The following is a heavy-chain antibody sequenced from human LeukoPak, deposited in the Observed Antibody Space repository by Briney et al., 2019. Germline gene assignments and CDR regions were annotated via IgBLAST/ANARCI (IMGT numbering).Heavy chain of an antibody. CDR1: GGPFSGHY. J-gene: IGHJ4*02. D-gene: IGHD2-2*01. V-gene: IGHV4-34*01. CDR2: INHGGST. CDR3: ARGWCSSTSCPIDY. Sequence: SETLSLTCVVYGGPFSGHYWSWIRQTPGKGLEWIGEINHGGSTNNSPSLKSRVTISVDTSKNQFSLKLSSVTAADTAVYYCARGWCSSTSCPIDYWGQGTLVTVSS.